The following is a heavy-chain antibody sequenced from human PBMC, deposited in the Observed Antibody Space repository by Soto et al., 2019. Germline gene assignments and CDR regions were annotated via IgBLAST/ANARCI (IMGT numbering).Heavy chain of an antibody. Sequence: QVQLVESGGGVVQPGRSLRLSCAASGFTFSNYGMHWVRQAPGKGLEWVAVISYDERNKYYADSVKGRFTISRDNSKNTLYLQMNSLRAEDTAVYYCAKDHLMTTVTTVGYRGQGTLVTVSS. CDR3: AKDHLMTTVTTVGY. CDR1: GFTFSNYG. J-gene: IGHJ4*02. D-gene: IGHD4-17*01. CDR2: ISYDERNK. V-gene: IGHV3-30*18.